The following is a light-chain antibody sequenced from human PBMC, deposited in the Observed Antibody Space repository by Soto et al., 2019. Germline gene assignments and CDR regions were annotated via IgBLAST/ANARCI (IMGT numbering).Light chain of an antibody. J-gene: IGKJ5*01. Sequence: DIQMTQSPSTLSGSVGDRFTITCRASQTIISWLAWYQQKPGKAPKLLIYAASTLQSGVPSRFSGSGSGTDFTLTISCLQAEDFATYYCQQYYSYPITFGQGTRLEIK. CDR3: QQYYSYPIT. CDR1: QTIISW. CDR2: AAS. V-gene: IGKV1-5*01.